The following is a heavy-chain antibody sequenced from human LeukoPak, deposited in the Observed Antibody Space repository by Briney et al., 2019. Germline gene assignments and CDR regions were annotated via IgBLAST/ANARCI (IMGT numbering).Heavy chain of an antibody. CDR3: ARAGEVGARLVGAFDI. J-gene: IGHJ3*02. Sequence: SEPLSLTCTVSGGSISSYYWSWIRQPAGKGLEWIGRIYTSGCTNYNPSLKSRVTMSVDTPKNQFSLKLSSVTAADTAVYYCARAGEVGARLVGAFDIWGQGTMVTVSS. CDR2: IYTSGCT. D-gene: IGHD1-26*01. V-gene: IGHV4-4*07. CDR1: GGSISSYY.